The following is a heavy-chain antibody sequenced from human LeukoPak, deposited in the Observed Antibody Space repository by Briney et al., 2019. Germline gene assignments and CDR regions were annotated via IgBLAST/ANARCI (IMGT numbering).Heavy chain of an antibody. D-gene: IGHD6-19*01. J-gene: IGHJ5*02. Sequence: SETLSLTCSVSGGSINSDSYYWGWIRQPPGKGLAWIGSIYYSGSTYYNPSLKSRVTISGDTSKNQFSLKLNSVTAADTAVYYCARLPGIAVAGKGHPDSWGQGTLVTVSS. V-gene: IGHV4-39*01. CDR1: GGSINSDSYY. CDR3: ARLPGIAVAGKGHPDS. CDR2: IYYSGST.